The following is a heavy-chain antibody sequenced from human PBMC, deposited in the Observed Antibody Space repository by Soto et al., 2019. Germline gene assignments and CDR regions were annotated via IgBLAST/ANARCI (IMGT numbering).Heavy chain of an antibody. CDR3: ARALGSSPYHVYGMDV. CDR1: GDSISSSHW. CDR2: IYHSGST. D-gene: IGHD6-6*01. V-gene: IGHV4-4*02. Sequence: QVQLQESGPGLVKPSGTLSLTCAVSGDSISSSHWWTWVRQPPGKGLEWIGEIYHSGSTKNNPSLKNRVTISADKSKNQFSLKLTSVTAADTAVYYCARALGSSPYHVYGMDVWGQGTPVTVSS. J-gene: IGHJ6*02.